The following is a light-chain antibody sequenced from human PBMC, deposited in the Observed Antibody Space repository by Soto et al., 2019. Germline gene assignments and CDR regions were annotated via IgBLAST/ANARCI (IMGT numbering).Light chain of an antibody. J-gene: IGKJ5*01. CDR2: DTS. CDR1: QSLTNSF. Sequence: EFVLTQSPGTLSLSPGERATLSCRASQSLTNSFIAWYQQKPGQAPRLLIYDTSSRASGIPDRFSGSGSGKDFPLTISRLEPEDFAVFYCQQYGTSEIIFCQGTRLEIK. CDR3: QQYGTSEII. V-gene: IGKV3-20*01.